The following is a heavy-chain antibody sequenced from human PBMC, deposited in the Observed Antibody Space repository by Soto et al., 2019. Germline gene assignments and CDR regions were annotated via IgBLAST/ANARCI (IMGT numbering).Heavy chain of an antibody. J-gene: IGHJ4*02. CDR1: VFTISYYT. CDR3: ATERLYSNYHDFDY. D-gene: IGHD3-10*01. Sequence: GWSLRLSCASSVFTISYYTMHWVRQAPGKGLEWVSSTSGSSRDIDYADSVKGRFSISRDNAQSSLYLQMNSLRAEDTAVYYCATERLYSNYHDFDYWGRGTLVTVSS. V-gene: IGHV3-21*01. CDR2: TSGSSRDI.